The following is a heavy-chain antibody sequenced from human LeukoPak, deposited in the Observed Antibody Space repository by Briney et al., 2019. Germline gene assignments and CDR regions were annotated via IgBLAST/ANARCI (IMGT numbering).Heavy chain of an antibody. CDR2: ISGSGGST. D-gene: IGHD1-1*01. Sequence: GGSLRLSCAASGFTFSSYAMSWVRQAPGKGLEWVSAISGSGGSTYYADSVKGRFTISRDNFKNTLYLQMNSLRAEDTAIYFCAKDWNDVGSDAFHIWGQGTMVTVSS. CDR3: AKDWNDVGSDAFHI. V-gene: IGHV3-23*01. J-gene: IGHJ3*02. CDR1: GFTFSSYA.